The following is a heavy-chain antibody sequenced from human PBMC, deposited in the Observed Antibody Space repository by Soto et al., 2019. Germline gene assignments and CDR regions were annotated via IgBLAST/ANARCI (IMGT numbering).Heavy chain of an antibody. CDR1: GFTFSSYA. J-gene: IGHJ4*02. CDR2: ISGSGGST. Sequence: GGSLRLSCAASGFTFSSYAMSWVRQAPGKGLEWVSAISGSGGSTSYADSVKVRFTISRDNSKNTLYLQMNSLRAEDTAVYYCAKYKDYGGLVRGVYFDYWGQGTLVTVSS. D-gene: IGHD3-10*01. CDR3: AKYKDYGGLVRGVYFDY. V-gene: IGHV3-23*01.